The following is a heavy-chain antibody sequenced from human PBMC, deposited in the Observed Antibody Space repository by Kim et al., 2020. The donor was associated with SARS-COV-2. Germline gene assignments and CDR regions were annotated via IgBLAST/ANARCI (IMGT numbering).Heavy chain of an antibody. CDR3: AHMPDSNFNSFDS. CDR1: GFSLSTSRVA. Sequence: SGPTLVNPTQTLTLTCTFSGFSLSTSRVAVAWIRQPPGKALEWLALIYWDEDKRYSPSLTSRLTIIRDASKDQVVLTMTTMDPVDTATYYCAHMPDSNFNSFDSWGRATLVPVSS. D-gene: IGHD4-4*01. J-gene: IGHJ4*02. CDR2: IYWDEDK. V-gene: IGHV2-5*02.